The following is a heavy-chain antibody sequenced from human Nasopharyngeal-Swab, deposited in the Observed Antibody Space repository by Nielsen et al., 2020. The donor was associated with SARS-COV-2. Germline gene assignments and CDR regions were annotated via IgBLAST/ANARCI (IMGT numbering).Heavy chain of an antibody. Sequence: ASVKVSCKASGYTFTRYYIHWVRQAPGQGLEWMGIINPGGGSARYSQNFQGRVTMTRDTSTSTVYMELSSLRSEDTAVYYCARGGDPREVVAATDYFDPWGQGTLVTVSS. CDR2: INPGGGSA. J-gene: IGHJ5*02. D-gene: IGHD2-15*01. CDR1: GYTFTRYY. V-gene: IGHV1-46*01. CDR3: ARGGDPREVVAATDYFDP.